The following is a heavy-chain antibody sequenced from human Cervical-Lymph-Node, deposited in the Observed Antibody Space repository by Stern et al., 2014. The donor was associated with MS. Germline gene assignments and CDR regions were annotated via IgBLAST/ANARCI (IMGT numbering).Heavy chain of an antibody. CDR3: ARGVGDY. CDR1: GFNFSSYW. J-gene: IGHJ4*02. V-gene: IGHV3-74*01. Sequence: VQLGQSVGGLFQPGGSLRLSCAASGFNFSSYWMHWVRQFPEKGLFWVSQINRDGSDTSYADSVKGRFSISRDNIRNMLYLRMTSLRAEDTAVYYCARGVGDYWGQGARVTVSS. CDR2: INRDGSDT. D-gene: IGHD3-16*01.